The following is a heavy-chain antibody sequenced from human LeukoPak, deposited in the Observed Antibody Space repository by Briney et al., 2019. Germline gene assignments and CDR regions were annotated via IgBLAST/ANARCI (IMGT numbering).Heavy chain of an antibody. D-gene: IGHD3-3*01. CDR1: GGSFSGYY. Sequence: SETLSLTCAVYGGSFSGYYWSWIRQPPGKGLEWIGEINHSGSTNYNPSLKSRVTISVDTSKNQFSLNLSPVTAADTAVYYCARARFLQESTIYYYGMDVWGQGTTVTVSS. J-gene: IGHJ6*02. CDR3: ARARFLQESTIYYYGMDV. V-gene: IGHV4-34*01. CDR2: INHSGST.